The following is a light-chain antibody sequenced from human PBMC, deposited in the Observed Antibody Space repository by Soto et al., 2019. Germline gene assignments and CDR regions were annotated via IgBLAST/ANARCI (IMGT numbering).Light chain of an antibody. CDR2: DAS. J-gene: IGKJ2*01. Sequence: EIALTQSPATLSLFPGERATLSCRASQSVSSSLVWYQQKPGQAPRLLIYDASNRATGIPARFSGSGSGADFTLTISSLEPEDFAVYYCQQRSNWPYTFGQGTKLEIK. CDR1: QSVSSS. CDR3: QQRSNWPYT. V-gene: IGKV3-11*01.